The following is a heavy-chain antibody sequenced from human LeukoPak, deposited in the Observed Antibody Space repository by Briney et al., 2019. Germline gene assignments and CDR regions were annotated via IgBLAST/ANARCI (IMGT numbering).Heavy chain of an antibody. CDR3: ARDVEWTGHDYSNFPFDP. V-gene: IGHV1-69*05. Sequence: ASVKVSCKASGGTFSSYAISWVRQAPGQGLEWMGGIIPIFGTANYAQKFQGRVTITTDESTSTAYMELSSLRSEDTAVYYCARDVEWTGHDYSNFPFDPWGQGTLVTVSS. CDR1: GGTFSSYA. CDR2: IIPIFGTA. J-gene: IGHJ5*02. D-gene: IGHD4-11*01.